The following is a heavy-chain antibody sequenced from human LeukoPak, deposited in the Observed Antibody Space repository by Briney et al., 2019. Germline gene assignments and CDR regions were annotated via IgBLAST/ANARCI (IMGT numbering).Heavy chain of an antibody. CDR3: ARDGHKPDVGYYYYGMDV. D-gene: IGHD1-26*01. J-gene: IGHJ6*02. CDR2: INSDGSST. Sequence: HSGGSLRLSCAASGFTVSSNYMSWVRQAPGKGLVWVSRINSDGSSTSYADSVKGRFTISRDNAKNTLYLQMNSLRAEDTAVYYCARDGHKPDVGYYYYGMDVWGQGTTVTVSS. V-gene: IGHV3-74*01. CDR1: GFTVSSNY.